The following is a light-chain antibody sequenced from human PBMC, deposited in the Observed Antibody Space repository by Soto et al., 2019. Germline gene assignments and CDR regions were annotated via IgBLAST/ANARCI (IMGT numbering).Light chain of an antibody. V-gene: IGKV2-28*01. CDR2: LCS. CDR1: QSLLHSNGYNY. CDR3: MQSLQAPPFT. J-gene: IGKJ2*01. Sequence: DTVMTQSPLSLPVSPGEPASISCRSSQSLLHSNGYNYLEWYLQKPGQSPQLLIYLCSTRASGVPDRFSGSGSGTDFTLKISRVEAEDVGVYYCMQSLQAPPFTFGQGTKLEIK.